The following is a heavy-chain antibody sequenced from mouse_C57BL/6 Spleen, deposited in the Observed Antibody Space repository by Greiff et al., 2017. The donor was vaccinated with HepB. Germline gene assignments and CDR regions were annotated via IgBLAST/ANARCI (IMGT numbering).Heavy chain of an antibody. V-gene: IGHV1-55*01. CDR3: ARDYYGSSSFDY. CDR2: IYPGSGST. CDR1: GYTFTSYW. Sequence: VQLVESGAELVKPGASVKMSCKASGYTFTSYWITWVKQRPGQGLEWIGDIYPGSGSTNYNEKFKSKATLTVDTSSSTAYMQLSSLTSEDSAVYYCARDYYGSSSFDYWGQGTTLTVSS. D-gene: IGHD1-1*01. J-gene: IGHJ2*01.